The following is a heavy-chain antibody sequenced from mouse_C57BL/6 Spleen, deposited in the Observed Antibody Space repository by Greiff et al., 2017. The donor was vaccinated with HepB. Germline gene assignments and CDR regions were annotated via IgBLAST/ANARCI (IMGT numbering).Heavy chain of an antibody. V-gene: IGHV14-4*01. Sequence: EVQLQQSGAELVRPGASVKLSCTASGFNIKDDYMHWVKQRPEQGLEWIGWIDLENGDTEYASKFQGKATITADTSSNTAYLQLSSLTSEDTAVYYCTKASYYGSSYRFDYWGQSTTLTVSS. CDR3: TKASYYGSSYRFDY. D-gene: IGHD1-1*01. CDR1: GFNIKDDY. CDR2: IDLENGDT. J-gene: IGHJ2*01.